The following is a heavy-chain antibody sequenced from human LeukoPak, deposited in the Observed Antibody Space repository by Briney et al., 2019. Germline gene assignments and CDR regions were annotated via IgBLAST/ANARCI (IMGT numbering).Heavy chain of an antibody. CDR1: GLIFSGSA. V-gene: IGHV3-73*01. D-gene: IGHD1-14*01. CDR2: IRSKANRYAT. J-gene: IGHJ3*02. CDR3: TRRAEPGNI. Sequence: GGSLRLSCAASGLIFSGSAMHWVRQASGKGLEWVGRIRSKANRYATAYAASVKGRFTIYRDDSKNTAYLQMNSLKTEDTAVYYCTRRAEPGNIWGQGTMVTVSS.